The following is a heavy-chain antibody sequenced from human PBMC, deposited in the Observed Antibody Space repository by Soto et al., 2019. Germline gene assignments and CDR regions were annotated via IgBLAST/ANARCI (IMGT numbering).Heavy chain of an antibody. V-gene: IGHV3-30*18. D-gene: IGHD2-2*01. Sequence: QVQLVESGGGVVQPGMSLRLSCTTSGFSFSDYGMHWVRQAPGKGLEWVATITHYETKKYFEDSVRDRFTISRDNSKNTVYLKLDSLRVEDTAVYYCAKDWVGGSNRYQLDKWGQGTLVVVSP. CDR3: AKDWVGGSNRYQLDK. CDR1: GFSFSDYG. J-gene: IGHJ4*02. CDR2: ITHYETKK.